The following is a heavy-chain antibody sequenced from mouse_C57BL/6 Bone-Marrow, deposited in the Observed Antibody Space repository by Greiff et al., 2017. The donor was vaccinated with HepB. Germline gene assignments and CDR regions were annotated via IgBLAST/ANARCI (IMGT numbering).Heavy chain of an antibody. V-gene: IGHV6-3*01. D-gene: IGHD4-1*01. J-gene: IGHJ3*01. CDR1: GFTFSNYW. Sequence: EVKLMESGGGLVQPGGSMKLSCVASGFTFSNYWMNWVRQSPEKGLEWVAQIRLKSDNYATHYAESVKGRFTISRDDSKSSVYLQMNNLRAEDTGIYYCTPLEAWFAYWGQGTLVTVSA. CDR2: IRLKSDNYAT. CDR3: TPLEAWFAY.